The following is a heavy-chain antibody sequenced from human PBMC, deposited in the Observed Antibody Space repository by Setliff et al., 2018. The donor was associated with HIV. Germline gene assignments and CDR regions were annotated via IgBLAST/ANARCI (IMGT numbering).Heavy chain of an antibody. V-gene: IGHV3-66*02. CDR3: ARPRLYSNALEY. CDR1: GFTVSSYY. J-gene: IGHJ4*02. CDR2: IYSSGDT. Sequence: GSLRLSCTASGFTVSSYYMAWVRQAPGKGLEWVSTIYSSGDTYHADSVKGRFTLSRDNSKNTVYLQMNSLRPEDTAVYYCARPRLYSNALEYWGQGTLVTVSS. D-gene: IGHD6-13*01.